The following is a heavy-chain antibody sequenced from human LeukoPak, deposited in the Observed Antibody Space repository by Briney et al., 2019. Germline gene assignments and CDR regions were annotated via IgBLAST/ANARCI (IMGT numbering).Heavy chain of an antibody. V-gene: IGHV3-21*06. CDR3: VRRFGP. CDR2: VGTSTSYI. J-gene: IGHJ5*02. CDR1: GFTFSTYI. D-gene: IGHD3-3*01. Sequence: GGSLRLSCAASGFTFSTYIMNWVRQTPGKGLEWVSSVGTSTSYIYYADSVKGRFTISRDNAKNSLYLQMNSLRAEDTAVYYCVRRFGPWGQGTLVTVSS.